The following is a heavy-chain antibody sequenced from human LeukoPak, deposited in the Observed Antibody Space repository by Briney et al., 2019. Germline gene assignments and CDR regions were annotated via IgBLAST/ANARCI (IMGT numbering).Heavy chain of an antibody. CDR3: ARGRIAVAKIDAFDI. CDR2: IYTSGST. J-gene: IGHJ3*02. D-gene: IGHD6-19*01. V-gene: IGHV4-4*07. Sequence: PSETLSLTCTVSGGSISSYYWSWIRQPAGKGLEWIGRIYTSGSTNYNPSLKSRVTMSVDTSKNQFSLKLSSVTAADTAVYYCARGRIAVAKIDAFDIWGQGTMVNVSS. CDR1: GGSISSYY.